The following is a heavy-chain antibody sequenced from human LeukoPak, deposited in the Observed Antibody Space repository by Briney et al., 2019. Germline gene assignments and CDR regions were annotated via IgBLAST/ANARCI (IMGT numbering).Heavy chain of an antibody. J-gene: IGHJ4*02. V-gene: IGHV4-34*01. CDR3: ARGYGDYDYFDY. CDR2: INHSGST. Sequence: SETLSLTCAVYGGSFSGYYWSWIRQPPGKGLEWTGEINHSGSTNYNPSLKSRVTISVDTSKNQFSLKLSSVTAADTAVYYCARGYGDYDYFDYWGQGTLVTVSS. CDR1: GGSFSGYY. D-gene: IGHD4-17*01.